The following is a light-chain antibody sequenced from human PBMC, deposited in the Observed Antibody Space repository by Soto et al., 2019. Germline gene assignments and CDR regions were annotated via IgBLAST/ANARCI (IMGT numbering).Light chain of an antibody. CDR2: GAS. J-gene: IGKJ1*01. CDR3: YQYGSSPWT. Sequence: EIVLTQSPGTLSLSPGERATLSCRASQSVSSSYLAWYQQQPGQAPRPLIYGASSRAIVIPDRFSGTGSGTDFTRTISRLEAEDFEVYYCYQYGSSPWTFGQRTKVEIK. V-gene: IGKV3-20*01. CDR1: QSVSSSY.